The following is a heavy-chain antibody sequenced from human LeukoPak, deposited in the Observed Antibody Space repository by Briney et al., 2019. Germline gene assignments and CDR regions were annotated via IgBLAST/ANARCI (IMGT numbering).Heavy chain of an antibody. CDR3: ARLMVYYFDY. CDR2: IIPIFGTA. V-gene: IGHV1-69*06. D-gene: IGHD3-10*01. J-gene: IGHJ4*02. Sequence: SVKVSCKASGGTFSSYAISWVRQAPGQGLEWLGGIIPIFGTAHYAQKFQGRVTITADKSTSTAYMELSSLRSEDTAVYYCARLMVYYFDYWGQGTLVTVSS. CDR1: GGTFSSYA.